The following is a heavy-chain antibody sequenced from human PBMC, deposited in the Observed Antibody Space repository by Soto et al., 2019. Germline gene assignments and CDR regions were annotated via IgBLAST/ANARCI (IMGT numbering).Heavy chain of an antibody. CDR2: IKPISDIT. D-gene: IGHD4-4*01. V-gene: IGHV1-69*13. CDR1: GDTFGRFT. J-gene: IGHJ5*02. Sequence: SSVKVSCKASGDTFGRFTINWVRQAPGQGLEWMGGIKPISDITNYAQRFQGRVTFTADASTSTVYLELSSLRSEDTAMYYCARDPSTINKLIGVWFDPWGQGTLVIVS. CDR3: ARDPSTINKLIGVWFDP.